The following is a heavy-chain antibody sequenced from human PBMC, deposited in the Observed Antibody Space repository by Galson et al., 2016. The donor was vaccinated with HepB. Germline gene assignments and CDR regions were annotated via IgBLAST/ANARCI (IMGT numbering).Heavy chain of an antibody. J-gene: IGHJ4*02. D-gene: IGHD4-11*01. Sequence: SVKVSCKASGYTFTGFRISWVRQAPGQGPEWMGWIRGYNGNTNSAQKFQGRVTMTIDTSTSTAYMELRSLRSDDTAVYYCARDSPPGLPPDYWGQGTLVTVSS. V-gene: IGHV1-18*01. CDR1: GYTFTGFR. CDR2: IRGYNGNT. CDR3: ARDSPPGLPPDY.